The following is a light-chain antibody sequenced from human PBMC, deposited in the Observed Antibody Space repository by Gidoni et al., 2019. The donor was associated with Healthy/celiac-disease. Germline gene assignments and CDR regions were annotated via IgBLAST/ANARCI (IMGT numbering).Light chain of an antibody. CDR1: QSVSSSY. CDR3: QQYGSSPYT. J-gene: IGKJ2*01. CDR2: GAS. Sequence: IVLTQSPGTLSLSPVERDTPPCRASQSVSSSYLAWYQQKPGQAPRLLIYGASSRDTGIPDRISGSGSGTDFHITISRLESEDFAVYYCQQYGSSPYTFGQGTKLEIK. V-gene: IGKV3-20*01.